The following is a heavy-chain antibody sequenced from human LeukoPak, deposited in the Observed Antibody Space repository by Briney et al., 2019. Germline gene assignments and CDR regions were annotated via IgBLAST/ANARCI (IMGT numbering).Heavy chain of an antibody. D-gene: IGHD6-13*01. Sequence: GGSLRLSCAASGFTFSSYGMHWVRQAPGKGLEWVAFIRYDGSNKYYADSVKGRFTISRDNSKNTLYLQMNSLRAEDTAVYYCANEQQLVRHFDYWGQGTLVTVSS. CDR2: IRYDGSNK. V-gene: IGHV3-30*02. CDR1: GFTFSSYG. J-gene: IGHJ4*02. CDR3: ANEQQLVRHFDY.